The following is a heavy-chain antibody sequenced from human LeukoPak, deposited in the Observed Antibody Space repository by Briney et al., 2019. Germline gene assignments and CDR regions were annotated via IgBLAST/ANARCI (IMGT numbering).Heavy chain of an antibody. CDR2: IWYDGSNK. CDR3: ARAITGTTVFDY. V-gene: IGHV3-33*01. J-gene: IGHJ4*02. Sequence: GGSLRLSCAASGFTFSSYGMHWVRQAPGKGLEWVAVIWYDGSNKYCADSVKGRFTISRDNSKNTLYLQMNSLRAEDTAVYYCARAITGTTVFDYWGQGTLVTVSS. CDR1: GFTFSSYG. D-gene: IGHD1-7*01.